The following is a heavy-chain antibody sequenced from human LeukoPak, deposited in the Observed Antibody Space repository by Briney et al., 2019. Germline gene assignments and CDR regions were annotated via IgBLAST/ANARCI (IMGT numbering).Heavy chain of an antibody. V-gene: IGHV3-23*01. CDR3: AKDQYGGNPQYYFDY. Sequence: PGGSLRLSCAASGFIFSSYAMSWVRQAPGKGLDWVSAISGSGGNTYYADSVKSRFTISRDNSKNTLYLQMNSLRAEDTAVYYCAKDQYGGNPQYYFDYWGQGTLVTVSS. D-gene: IGHD4-23*01. CDR1: GFIFSSYA. CDR2: ISGSGGNT. J-gene: IGHJ4*02.